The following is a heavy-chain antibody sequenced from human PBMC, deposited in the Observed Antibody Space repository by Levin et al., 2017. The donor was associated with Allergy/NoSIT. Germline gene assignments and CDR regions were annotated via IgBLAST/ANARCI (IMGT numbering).Heavy chain of an antibody. CDR3: ARWGLGDSSGWSKFDY. D-gene: IGHD6-19*01. V-gene: IGHV1-69*06. CDR1: GGTFSSYA. CDR2: IIPIFGTA. Sequence: SVKVSCKASGGTFSSYAISWVRQAPGQGLEWMGGIIPIFGTANYAQKFQGRVTITADKSTSTAYMELSSLRSEDTAVYYCARWGLGDSSGWSKFDYWGQGTLVTVSS. J-gene: IGHJ4*02.